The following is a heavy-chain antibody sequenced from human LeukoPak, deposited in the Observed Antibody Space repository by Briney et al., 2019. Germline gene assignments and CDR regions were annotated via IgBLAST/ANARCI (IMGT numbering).Heavy chain of an antibody. CDR2: MNPNSGNT. V-gene: IGHV1-8*01. J-gene: IGHJ3*02. D-gene: IGHD5-24*01. CDR3: AGMATISGDDAFDI. Sequence: AAVKVSCKASGYTFTSYDINWVRQATGQGLEWMGWMNPNSGNTGYAQKFQGRVTMTRNTSISTAYMELSSLRSEDTAVYYCAGMATISGDDAFDIWGQGTMVTVSS. CDR1: GYTFTSYD.